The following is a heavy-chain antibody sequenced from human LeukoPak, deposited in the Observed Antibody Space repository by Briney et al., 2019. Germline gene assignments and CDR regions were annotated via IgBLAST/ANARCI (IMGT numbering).Heavy chain of an antibody. J-gene: IGHJ4*02. CDR1: GSTFSSYA. CDR3: AKDTSSGRHCTNGVCSPFDY. CDR2: ISDTGATT. V-gene: IGHV3-23*01. Sequence: PGGSLRLSCAGSGSTFSSYAMSCVRQAPGKGLEWVSAISDTGATTYAADSVKGRFTISRDNSRSTLDLQMNSLRAEDTALYYCAKDTSSGRHCTNGVCSPFDYWGQGTLVTVSS. D-gene: IGHD2-8*01.